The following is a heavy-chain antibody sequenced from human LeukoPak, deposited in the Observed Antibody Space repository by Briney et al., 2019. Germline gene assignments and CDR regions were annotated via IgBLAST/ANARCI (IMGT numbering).Heavy chain of an antibody. CDR3: ASGYYRKSFDY. CDR1: GYTFTSYY. CDR2: ISPSGGST. V-gene: IGHV1-46*01. Sequence: ASVKVSCKASGYTFTSYYMHWVRQAPGQGLEWMGIISPSGGSTSYAQKFQGRVTITADKSTSTAYMELSSLRSEDTAVYYCASGYYRKSFDYWGQGTLATVSS. D-gene: IGHD3-3*01. J-gene: IGHJ4*02.